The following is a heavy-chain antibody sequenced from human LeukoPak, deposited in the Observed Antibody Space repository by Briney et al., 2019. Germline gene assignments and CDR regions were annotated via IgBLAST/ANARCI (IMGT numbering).Heavy chain of an antibody. J-gene: IGHJ6*02. V-gene: IGHV3-23*01. D-gene: IGHD3-16*01. CDR3: ARGGGLDV. CDR2: MSGSGGST. Sequence: GGSLRLSCVASGFTFSSYAMSWVRQAPGKGLEWVSSMSGSGGSTDYADSVKGRFTISRDNSKNTLYLQMNTLRVADTAVYFCARGGGLDVWGQGATVTVSS. CDR1: GFTFSSYA.